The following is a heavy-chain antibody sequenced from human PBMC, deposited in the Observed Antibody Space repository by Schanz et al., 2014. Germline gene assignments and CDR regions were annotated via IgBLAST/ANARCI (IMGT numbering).Heavy chain of an antibody. CDR2: IIPILDKT. J-gene: IGHJ6*03. Sequence: QVQLVQSGAEVKKPGSSVKVSCKASGGTFSSSTLTWVRQAPGQGLEWMGRIIPILDKTNYAQKFQGRVTMTADKSTSTVYMEVSGLRSEDTAVYYCARAPVTVGPYHYYMDVWGKGTTVTASS. D-gene: IGHD4-17*01. CDR1: GGTFSSST. V-gene: IGHV1-69*08. CDR3: ARAPVTVGPYHYYMDV.